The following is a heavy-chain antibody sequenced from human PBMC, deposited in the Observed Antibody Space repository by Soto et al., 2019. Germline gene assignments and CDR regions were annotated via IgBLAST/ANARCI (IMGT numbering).Heavy chain of an antibody. J-gene: IGHJ6*03. CDR2: IYPGDSDT. D-gene: IGHD5-18*01. CDR1: GYSFTSYW. V-gene: IGHV5-51*01. Sequence: GESLKISCKGSGYSFTSYWIGWVRQMPGKGLEWMGIIYPGDSDTRYSPSFQGQVTISADKSISTASLQWSSLKASDTAMYYCARLDTAMVSIYYYYYMDVWGKGTTVTVSS. CDR3: ARLDTAMVSIYYYYYMDV.